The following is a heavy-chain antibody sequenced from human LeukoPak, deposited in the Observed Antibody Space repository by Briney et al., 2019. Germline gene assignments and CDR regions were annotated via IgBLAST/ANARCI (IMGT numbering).Heavy chain of an antibody. CDR2: VNAAGGNT. Sequence: GRSLRLSCADSGIIFHDYGLHWVRQAPGKGLEWVSTVNAAGGNTYYADSVKGRFTISRDNSKSTLILQMNSLRVEDTALYYCTKRVKYGGTWDHFADWGQGTLVTVSS. CDR3: TKRVKYGGTWDHFAD. D-gene: IGHD1-26*01. CDR1: GIIFHDYG. J-gene: IGHJ4*02. V-gene: IGHV3-23*01.